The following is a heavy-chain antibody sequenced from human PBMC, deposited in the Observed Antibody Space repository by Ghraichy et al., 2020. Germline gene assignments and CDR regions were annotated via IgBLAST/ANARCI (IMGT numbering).Heavy chain of an antibody. CDR1: GFTFSRYG. J-gene: IGHJ6*02. Sequence: GGSLRLSCAASGFTFSRYGMHWVRQAPGKGLEWVAVTSYGGNNKNYADSVKGRFIISRDNSKNTLYLQMNSLRPEDTAVYYCAKERDSSGYYSFRGDYYGMDVWGQGTTVTVSS. D-gene: IGHD3-22*01. CDR3: AKERDSSGYYSFRGDYYGMDV. V-gene: IGHV3-30*18. CDR2: TSYGGNNK.